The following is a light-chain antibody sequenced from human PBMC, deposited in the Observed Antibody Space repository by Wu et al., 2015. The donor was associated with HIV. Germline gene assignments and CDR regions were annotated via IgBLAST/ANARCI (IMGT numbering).Light chain of an antibody. V-gene: IGKV1-5*03. J-gene: IGKJ1*01. CDR3: QQYSNLWT. CDR1: QSINTW. Sequence: DIQMTQSPSTLSASVGDRVTITCRASQSINTWLAWYQQKPGKAPKLLIYKASSLESGVPSRFSGSGSGTEFTLTISSLQPDDFATYSCQQYSNLWTFGQGTKVVIK. CDR2: KAS.